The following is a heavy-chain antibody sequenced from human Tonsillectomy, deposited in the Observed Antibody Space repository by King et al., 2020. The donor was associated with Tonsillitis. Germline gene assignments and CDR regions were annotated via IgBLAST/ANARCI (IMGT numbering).Heavy chain of an antibody. CDR3: AKARGFDRAFFDY. CDR2: IYASGST. CDR1: GASISSGSHY. V-gene: IGHV4-61*02. D-gene: IGHD3-10*01. J-gene: IGHJ4*02. Sequence: QLRESGPGLVKPSQTLSLTCTVSGASISSGSHYWSWIRQPAGKGLEWIGRIYASGSTNYNSSLKSRVTMSVDTSKNQFSLKLSSVTAADTAVYYCAKARGFDRAFFDYWGQGTLVTVSS.